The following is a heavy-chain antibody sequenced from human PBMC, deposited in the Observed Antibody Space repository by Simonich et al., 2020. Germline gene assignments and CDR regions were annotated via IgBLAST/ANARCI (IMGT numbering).Heavy chain of an antibody. D-gene: IGHD3-9*01. CDR2: INHSGST. CDR1: GGSFSGYY. Sequence: QVQLQQWGAGLLKPSETLSLTCAVYGGSFSGYYWSWIRQPPGKGREGIGEINHSGSTNSTPSLKCRVTISVDTANNQFSLKLSSVTAADTAVYYFARCGLVNYDILTGYHNWFDPWGQGTLVTVSS. V-gene: IGHV4-34*01. J-gene: IGHJ5*02. CDR3: ARCGLVNYDILTGYHNWFDP.